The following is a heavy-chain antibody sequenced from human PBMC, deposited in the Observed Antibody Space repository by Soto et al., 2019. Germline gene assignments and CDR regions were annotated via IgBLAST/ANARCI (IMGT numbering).Heavy chain of an antibody. V-gene: IGHV1-18*01. CDR3: ARGSGYCSSTSCHRSYYYYYYGTEA. D-gene: IGHD2-2*02. CDR2: ISAYNGNT. Sequence: ASVKVSCKASGYTFTSYGISWVRQAPGQGLEWMGWISAYNGNTNYAQKLQGRVTMTTDTSTSTAYMELRSLRSDDTAVYYCARGSGYCSSTSCHRSYYYYYYGTEAWGEGTTVTASS. CDR1: GYTFTSYG. J-gene: IGHJ6*04.